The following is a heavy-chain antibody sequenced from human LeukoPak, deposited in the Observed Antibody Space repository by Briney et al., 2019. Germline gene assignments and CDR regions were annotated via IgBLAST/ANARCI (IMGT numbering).Heavy chain of an antibody. CDR3: AKDTLRAPYSGSYQGYYFDY. Sequence: GGSLRLSCAASGFTFSSYGMHWVRQAPGKGREWVAFIRYDGSNNYYADSVKGRFTISRDNSKNTLYLQMNSLRAEDTAVSYCAKDTLRAPYSGSYQGYYFDYWGQGTLVTVSS. D-gene: IGHD1-26*01. V-gene: IGHV3-30*02. J-gene: IGHJ4*02. CDR1: GFTFSSYG. CDR2: IRYDGSNN.